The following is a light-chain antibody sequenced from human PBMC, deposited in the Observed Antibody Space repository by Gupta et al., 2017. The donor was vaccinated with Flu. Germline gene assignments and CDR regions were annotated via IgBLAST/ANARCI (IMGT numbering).Light chain of an antibody. CDR1: QSLLYSSNNANH. CDR2: WAS. Sequence: DIVMTQSPDSLAVSLGERATINCKSSQSLLYSSNNANHLAWYQQKPGQPPKLLIYWASSRKFGVPDRFSGSGSGTDFTLTISSLQAEDVAVYYCQQYYSIPWTFGQGTKVEIK. CDR3: QQYYSIPWT. J-gene: IGKJ1*01. V-gene: IGKV4-1*01.